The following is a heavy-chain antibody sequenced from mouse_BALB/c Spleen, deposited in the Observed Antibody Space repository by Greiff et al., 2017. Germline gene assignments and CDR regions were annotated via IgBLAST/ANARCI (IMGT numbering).Heavy chain of an antibody. CDR1: GFTFSSYA. D-gene: IGHD2-1*01. J-gene: IGHJ3*01. V-gene: IGHV5-9-4*01. Sequence: DVQLVESGGGLVKPGGSLKLSCAASGFTFSSYAMSWVRQSPEKRLEWVAEISSGGSYTYYPDTVSGRFTISRDNAKNTLFLEMRSLRSGDAAMYYCANVYGNYGEFAYCGQGTLVTVSA. CDR2: ISSGGSYT. CDR3: ANVYGNYGEFAY.